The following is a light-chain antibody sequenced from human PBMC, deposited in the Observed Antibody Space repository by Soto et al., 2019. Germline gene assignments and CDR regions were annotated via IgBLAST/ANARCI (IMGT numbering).Light chain of an antibody. J-gene: IGKJ1*01. V-gene: IGKV1-5*03. CDR3: HQSHSYSWT. CDR2: AAS. CDR1: RTISSW. Sequence: DIQMTQSPSTLSASVGDRVTITCRASRTISSWLAWYQQKAGQAPKLLIYAASRLQSGVPSRFSGSGSGTDGTLSITSLKTDDGATYDCHQSHSYSWTFGQGTKVDIK.